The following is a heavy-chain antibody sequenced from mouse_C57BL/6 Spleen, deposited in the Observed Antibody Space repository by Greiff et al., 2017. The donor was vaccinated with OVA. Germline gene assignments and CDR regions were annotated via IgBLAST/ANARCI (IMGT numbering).Heavy chain of an antibody. CDR3: ASPSGTGAWFAY. J-gene: IGHJ3*01. CDR2: INPNYGTT. CDR1: GYSFTDYN. D-gene: IGHD4-1*01. V-gene: IGHV1-39*01. Sequence: VHVKQSGPELVKPGASVKISCKASGYSFTDYNMNWVKQSNGKSLEWIGVINPNYGTTSYNQKFKGKATLTVDQSSSTAYMQLNSLTSEDSAVYYCASPSGTGAWFAYWGQGTLVTVSA.